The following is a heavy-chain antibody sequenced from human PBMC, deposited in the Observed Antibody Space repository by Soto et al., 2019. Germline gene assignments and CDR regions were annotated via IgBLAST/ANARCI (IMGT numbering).Heavy chain of an antibody. CDR1: GGSLSNYG. CDR3: ARGDATKIVVTTYYAMDV. D-gene: IGHD3-22*01. Sequence: QVQLVQSGAEVKKPGSSVKVSCKASGGSLSNYGISWVRQAPGQGLEWMGAIIPVFGTPNYAQKFQDRVTITADESTTTVYMEWRSLTSEDTAVYYCARGDATKIVVTTYYAMDVWGQGTTVTVSS. V-gene: IGHV1-69*12. CDR2: IIPVFGTP. J-gene: IGHJ6*02.